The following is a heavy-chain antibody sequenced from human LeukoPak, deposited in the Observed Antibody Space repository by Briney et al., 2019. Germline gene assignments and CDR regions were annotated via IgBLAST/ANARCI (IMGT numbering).Heavy chain of an antibody. V-gene: IGHV4-34*01. CDR1: GGSFSGYY. J-gene: IGHJ5*02. D-gene: IGHD2-2*01. CDR3: ARDLAMREVTRFDP. Sequence: SETLSLTCAVYGGSFSGYYWSWIRQPPGKGLEWIGEINHSGSTNYNPSLKSRVTISVDTSKNQFSLKLSSVTAADTAVYYCARDLAMREVTRFDPWGQGTLVTVSS. CDR2: INHSGST.